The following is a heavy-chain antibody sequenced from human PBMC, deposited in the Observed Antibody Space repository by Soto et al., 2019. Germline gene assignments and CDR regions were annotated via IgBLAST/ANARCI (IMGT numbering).Heavy chain of an antibody. CDR2: VIPIIGEG. CDR1: GGTFSSQT. D-gene: IGHD1-1*01. Sequence: QVQLVQSGAEVKEPGSSVKVSCKVSGGTFSSQTINWVRQVPGQGLEWMGSVIPIIGEGKYAQSFLGRVTITGDRPTNTAYRELSSLGSEDRAVYYCAKPAVNDLDADSSAFDIWGQGTMVTVSS. V-gene: IGHV1-69*02. CDR3: AKPAVNDLDADSSAFDI. J-gene: IGHJ3*02.